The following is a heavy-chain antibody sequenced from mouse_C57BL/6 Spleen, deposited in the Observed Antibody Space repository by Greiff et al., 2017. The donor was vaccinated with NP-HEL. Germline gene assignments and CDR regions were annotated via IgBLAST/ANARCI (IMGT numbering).Heavy chain of an antibody. D-gene: IGHD2-2*01. CDR3: ARRYGYDEGYAMDY. J-gene: IGHJ4*01. CDR1: GYTFTSYW. V-gene: IGHV1-69*01. CDR2: IDPSDSYT. Sequence: QVQLQQPGAELVMPGASVKLSCKASGYTFTSYWMHWVKQRPGQGLEWIGEIDPSDSYTNYNQKFKGKSTLTVDKSSSTAYMQLSSLTSEDSAVYYCARRYGYDEGYAMDYWGKGTSVTVSS.